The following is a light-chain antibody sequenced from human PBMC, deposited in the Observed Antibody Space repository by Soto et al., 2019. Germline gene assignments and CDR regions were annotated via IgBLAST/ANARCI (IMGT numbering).Light chain of an antibody. Sequence: DIQVTQSPVSLSASVGDRVTITCRTSQGISTYLNWYQQKPGKAPKLLIYDASNLETGVPSRFSGSGSGTDFTFTISRLQPEDIATYYCQHYDNLPSVTFGQGTRLET. CDR3: QHYDNLPSVT. V-gene: IGKV1-33*01. J-gene: IGKJ5*01. CDR2: DAS. CDR1: QGISTY.